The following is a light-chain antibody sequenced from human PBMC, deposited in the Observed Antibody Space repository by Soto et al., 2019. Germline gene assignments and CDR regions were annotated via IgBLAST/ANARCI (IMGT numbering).Light chain of an antibody. CDR3: QEYDRYSST. CDR1: QSISNY. Sequence: DIQMTQSPSPLSASVGDRDTITCRASQSISNYLAWYQQKPGKAPKVLIYDASSFESGVPLRFSGSGSGTEFTLTISSLQPDDFATYYCQEYDRYSSTFGQGTKLQIK. V-gene: IGKV1-5*01. J-gene: IGKJ2*01. CDR2: DAS.